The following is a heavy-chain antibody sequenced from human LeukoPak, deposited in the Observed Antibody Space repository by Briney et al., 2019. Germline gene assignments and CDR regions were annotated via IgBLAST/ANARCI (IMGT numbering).Heavy chain of an antibody. J-gene: IGHJ4*02. CDR1: GFTFSSYW. V-gene: IGHV3-74*01. D-gene: IGHD1-26*01. CDR3: ALAWSGSYSGLDY. CDR2: INGDGYST. Sequence: GGSLRLSCAASGFTFSSYWMHWVRQAPEKGLVWVSRINGDGYSTSYADSVKGRFTISRDNAKNTLYLQMNSLRAEDTAVYYCALAWSGSYSGLDYWGQGTLVTVSS.